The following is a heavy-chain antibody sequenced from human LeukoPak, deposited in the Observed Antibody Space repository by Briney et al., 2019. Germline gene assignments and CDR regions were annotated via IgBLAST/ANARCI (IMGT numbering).Heavy chain of an antibody. CDR2: INPNSGGT. CDR3: AREGITMIVVAPLDYYYYGMDV. Sequence: ASVKVSCKASGYTFTGYYMHWVRQAPGQGLEWMGWINPNSGGTNYAQKFQGRVTMTRDTSISTAYMELSRLRSDDTAVYYCAREGITMIVVAPLDYYYYGMDVWGQGTTVTVSS. J-gene: IGHJ6*02. CDR1: GYTFTGYY. V-gene: IGHV1-2*02. D-gene: IGHD3-22*01.